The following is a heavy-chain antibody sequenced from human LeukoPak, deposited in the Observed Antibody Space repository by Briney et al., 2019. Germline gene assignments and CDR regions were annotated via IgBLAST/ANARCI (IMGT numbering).Heavy chain of an antibody. CDR1: GFTLSDYW. J-gene: IGHJ6*02. V-gene: IGHV3-7*04. D-gene: IGHD6-13*01. CDR2: IKQDGSEK. Sequence: GGSLRLSCAASGFTLSDYWMSWVRQAPGKGLEWVATIKQDGSEKYYVDSVKGRFTISRDNAKNSLYLQMNSLRAEDTAVYYCSRHTSSWHAMDVWGQGTTVTVSS. CDR3: SRHTSSWHAMDV.